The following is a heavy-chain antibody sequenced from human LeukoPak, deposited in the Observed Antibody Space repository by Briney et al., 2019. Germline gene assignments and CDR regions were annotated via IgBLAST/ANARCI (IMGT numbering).Heavy chain of an antibody. J-gene: IGHJ4*02. CDR3: ARSGYGDYDY. Sequence: SQTLSLTCTVSGGSISSGSYYWSWIRQPAGKGLEWIGRIYTSGSTNYNPSLKSRVTISVDTSKNQFSLKLSSVTAADTAVYYCARSGYGDYDYWGQGARVTVSS. D-gene: IGHD4-17*01. V-gene: IGHV4-61*02. CDR1: GGSISSGSYY. CDR2: IYTSGST.